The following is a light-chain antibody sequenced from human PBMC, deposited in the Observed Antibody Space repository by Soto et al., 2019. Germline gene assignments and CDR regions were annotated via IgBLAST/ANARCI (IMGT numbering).Light chain of an antibody. Sequence: DIEMTQCPSSLSASVGDRVTITWGASQSISRYLNWYQQKPGKAPKLLIYAASSLQSGVPSRFSGSGSGTDFTLTISSLQPEDFATYYCQQSYSNTRTFGHGTKVDIK. CDR2: AAS. V-gene: IGKV1-39*01. CDR1: QSISRY. CDR3: QQSYSNTRT. J-gene: IGKJ1*01.